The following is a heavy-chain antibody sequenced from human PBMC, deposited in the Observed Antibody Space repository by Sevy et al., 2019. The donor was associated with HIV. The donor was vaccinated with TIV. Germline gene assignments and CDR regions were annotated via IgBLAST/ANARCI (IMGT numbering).Heavy chain of an antibody. D-gene: IGHD2-15*01. V-gene: IGHV3-30-3*01. CDR2: ISYDGSNK. CDR1: GFTFSSYA. Sequence: GGSLRLSCAASGFTFSSYAMHWVRQAPGKGLEWVAVISYDGSNKYYADSVKGRFTISRDNSKNRLYLQMNSLRAEDTAVYYCARGRGYYFDYWGQGTLVTVSS. CDR3: ARGRGYYFDY. J-gene: IGHJ4*02.